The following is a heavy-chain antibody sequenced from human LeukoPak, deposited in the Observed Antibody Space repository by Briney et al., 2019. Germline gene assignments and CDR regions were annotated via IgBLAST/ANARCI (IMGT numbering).Heavy chain of an antibody. Sequence: GGSLRLSCAASGFTFSSYGMSWVRQAPGKGLEWVAAISGSGGSTYYADSVKGRFTLSRDNSKNTLYLQMNSLRAEDTAVYYCAKDKTVAGTLLDYWGQGTLVTVSS. CDR2: ISGSGGST. D-gene: IGHD6-19*01. J-gene: IGHJ4*02. CDR3: AKDKTVAGTLLDY. CDR1: GFTFSSYG. V-gene: IGHV3-23*01.